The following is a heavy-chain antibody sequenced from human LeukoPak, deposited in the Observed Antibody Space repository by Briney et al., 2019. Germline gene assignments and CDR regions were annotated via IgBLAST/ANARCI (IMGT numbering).Heavy chain of an antibody. Sequence: GGSLRLSCAASGFTFSSYSMNWVRQAPGKGLEWVSSISSSSSYIYYAHSVKGRFTISRDNAKNSLYLQMNSLRAEDTAVYYCASGGRLPWGQGTLVTVSS. D-gene: IGHD3-16*01. CDR1: GFTFSSYS. CDR2: ISSSSSYI. CDR3: ASGGRLP. V-gene: IGHV3-21*01. J-gene: IGHJ4*02.